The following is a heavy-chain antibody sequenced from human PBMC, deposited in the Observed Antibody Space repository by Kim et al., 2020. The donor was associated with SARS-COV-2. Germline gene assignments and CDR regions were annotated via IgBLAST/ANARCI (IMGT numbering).Heavy chain of an antibody. CDR3: ARGGCASLGSVDY. CDR2: IYSGDGTT. D-gene: IGHD3-16*01. CDR1: GFTFSNYA. J-gene: IGHJ4*02. Sequence: GGSLRLSCAASGFTFSNYAMTWVRQAPGKGLEWVSVIYSGDGTTHYAESLKGRFTISRDNSKSTLYLQMNSLRAEDSAMYYCARGGCASLGSVDYWAQG. V-gene: IGHV3-23*03.